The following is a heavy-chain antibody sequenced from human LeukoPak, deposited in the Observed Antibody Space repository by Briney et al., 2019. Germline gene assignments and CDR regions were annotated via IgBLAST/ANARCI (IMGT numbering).Heavy chain of an antibody. Sequence: GGSLRLSCAASGFTFSSYSMNWVRQAPGKGLEWVSSISSSSSYIYYADSVKGRFTISRDNAKNSLYLQMNSLRAEDTAVYYCARTMSARVDLTYYFDYWGQGTLVTVSS. D-gene: IGHD2-15*01. V-gene: IGHV3-21*01. CDR1: GFTFSSYS. CDR2: ISSSSSYI. J-gene: IGHJ4*02. CDR3: ARTMSARVDLTYYFDY.